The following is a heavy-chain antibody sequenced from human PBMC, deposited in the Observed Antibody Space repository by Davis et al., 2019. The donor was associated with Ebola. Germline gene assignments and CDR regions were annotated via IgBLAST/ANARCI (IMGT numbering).Heavy chain of an antibody. V-gene: IGHV4-34*01. Sequence: PSETLSLTCAVYGGSFSGYYWSWIRQPPGKGLEWIGEINHSGSTNYNPSLKSRVTISVDTSKNQFSLKLSSVTAADTAVYYCAREIPELLPYNWFDPWGQGTLVTVSS. D-gene: IGHD1-14*01. CDR1: GGSFSGYY. CDR3: AREIPELLPYNWFDP. J-gene: IGHJ5*02. CDR2: INHSGST.